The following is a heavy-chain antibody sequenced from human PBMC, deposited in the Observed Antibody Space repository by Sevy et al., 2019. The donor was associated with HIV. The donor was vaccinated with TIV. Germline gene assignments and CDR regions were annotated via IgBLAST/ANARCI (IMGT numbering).Heavy chain of an antibody. V-gene: IGHV3-7*03. CDR1: GFSFSSSW. D-gene: IGHD1-1*01. CDR2: INEDGSTK. J-gene: IGHJ4*02. Sequence: GGSLRLSSAASGFSFSSSWMRWVRQAPGQGLEWLANINEDGSTKNYMYTVRGRFTISRDNAKNSLYLQMNNLRADDTAIYYCARDRAYNRFDYWGQGTLVTVSS. CDR3: ARDRAYNRFDY.